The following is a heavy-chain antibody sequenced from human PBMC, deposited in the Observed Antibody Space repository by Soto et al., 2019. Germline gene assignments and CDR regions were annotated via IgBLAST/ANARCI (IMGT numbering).Heavy chain of an antibody. D-gene: IGHD3-10*01. Sequence: GGSLRLSCVGSGFSFSSYWVHWGRQPPGKGLEWVSRINAGGTSISYADSVKGRFTISRDNAKNTLYLQMDGLGVDDTAVYYCARAGSYRFDYWGLGTLVTVSS. CDR3: ARAGSYRFDY. V-gene: IGHV3-74*01. CDR2: INAGGTSI. CDR1: GFSFSSYW. J-gene: IGHJ4*02.